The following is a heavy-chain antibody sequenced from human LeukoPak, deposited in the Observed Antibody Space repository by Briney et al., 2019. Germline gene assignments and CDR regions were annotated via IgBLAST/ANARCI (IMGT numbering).Heavy chain of an antibody. D-gene: IGHD3-22*01. V-gene: IGHV4-59*08. Sequence: PSETLSLTCTVSGGSISGNYWSWIRQPPGKGLEWIGYIHYSGRTNSSPSLKSRATISVDTSKNQFSLKLTSVTAADTAVYYCARLVVTSDLDWFDPWGQGTLVTVSS. CDR2: IHYSGRT. J-gene: IGHJ5*02. CDR3: ARLVVTSDLDWFDP. CDR1: GGSISGNY.